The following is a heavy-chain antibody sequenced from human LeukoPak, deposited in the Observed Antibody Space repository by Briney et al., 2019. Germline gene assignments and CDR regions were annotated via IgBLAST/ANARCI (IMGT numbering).Heavy chain of an antibody. CDR2: VNSDGSST. CDR3: ARATYYYDNSGYHIPYYFDY. CDR1: GFTFSSYA. D-gene: IGHD3-22*01. J-gene: IGHJ4*02. Sequence: PGGSLRLSCAASGFTFSSYAMSWVRQAPGKGLVWVSRVNSDGSSTSYADSVNSRFTISRDNAKNTVFLQMNSLRAEDTAVYYCARATYYYDNSGYHIPYYFDYWGQGTLVTVSS. V-gene: IGHV3-74*01.